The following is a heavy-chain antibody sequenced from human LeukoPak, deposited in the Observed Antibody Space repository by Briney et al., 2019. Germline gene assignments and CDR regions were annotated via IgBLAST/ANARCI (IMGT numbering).Heavy chain of an antibody. CDR2: ISSRGSTI. D-gene: IGHD3-3*01. V-gene: IGHV3-11*04. CDR3: ARQTYYDFWSGAPAHFDY. Sequence: GGSLRLSCAASGFTFSDYYMSWLRQAPGKGLEWVSYISSRGSTIYYADSVKGRFTISRDNAKNSLYLQMNSLRAEDTAVYYCARQTYYDFWSGAPAHFDYWGQGTLVTVSS. J-gene: IGHJ4*02. CDR1: GFTFSDYY.